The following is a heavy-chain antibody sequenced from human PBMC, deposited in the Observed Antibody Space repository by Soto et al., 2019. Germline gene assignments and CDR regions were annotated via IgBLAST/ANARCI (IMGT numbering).Heavy chain of an antibody. J-gene: IGHJ5*02. V-gene: IGHV4-31*03. CDR1: GGSISSGGYY. D-gene: IGHD6-13*01. Sequence: QVQLQESGPGLVKPSQTLSLTCTVSGGSISSGGYYWSWIRQHPGKGLEWIGYIYYSGSTYYNPSLKSRVTISVDTSKNQFSLKLGSVTAADTAVYYCARAKKGIAAAENWFDPWGQGTLVTVSS. CDR3: ARAKKGIAAAENWFDP. CDR2: IYYSGST.